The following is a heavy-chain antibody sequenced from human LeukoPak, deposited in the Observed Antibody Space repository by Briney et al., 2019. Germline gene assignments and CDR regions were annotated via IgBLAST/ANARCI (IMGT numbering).Heavy chain of an antibody. D-gene: IGHD3-10*01. Sequence: GGSLRLSCAASGFIFSSHGMHWVRQAPGKGLEWVAFIRYDGGNKYYADSVKGRFTISRDNSKNTLYLQMNSLRAEDTAVYYCAKGGSPYGMDVWGQGTTVTVSS. J-gene: IGHJ6*02. CDR3: AKGGSPYGMDV. CDR1: GFIFSSHG. V-gene: IGHV3-30*02. CDR2: IRYDGGNK.